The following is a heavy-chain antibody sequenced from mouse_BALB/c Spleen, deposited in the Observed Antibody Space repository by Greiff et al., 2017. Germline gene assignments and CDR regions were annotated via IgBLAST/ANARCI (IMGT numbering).Heavy chain of an antibody. J-gene: IGHJ1*01. CDR3: ARHSGWYFDV. V-gene: IGHV5-6-2*01. Sequence: EVHLVESGGGLVKPGGSLKLSCAASGFTFSSYYMSWVRQTPEKRLELVAAINSNGGSTYYPDTVKGRFTISRDNAKNTLYLQMSSLKSEDTALYYCARHSGWYFDVWGAGTTVTVSS. CDR2: INSNGGST. CDR1: GFTFSSYY.